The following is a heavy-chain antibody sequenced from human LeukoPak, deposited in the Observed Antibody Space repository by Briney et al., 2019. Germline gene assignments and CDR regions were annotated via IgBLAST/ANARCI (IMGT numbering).Heavy chain of an antibody. CDR3: AKTPNIRYFDWLSQFDY. J-gene: IGHJ4*02. CDR2: ISGSGGST. Sequence: PGGSLRLSCAASGFTFSSYAMSWVRQAPGKGLEWVSAISGSGGSTYYADSVKGRFTISRDNSKNTLYLQMNSLRAEDTAVYYCAKTPNIRYFDWLSQFDYWGQGTLVTVSS. D-gene: IGHD3-9*01. CDR1: GFTFSSYA. V-gene: IGHV3-23*01.